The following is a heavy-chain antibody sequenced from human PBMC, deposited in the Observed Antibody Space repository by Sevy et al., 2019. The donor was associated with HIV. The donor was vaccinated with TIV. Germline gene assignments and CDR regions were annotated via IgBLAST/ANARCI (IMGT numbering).Heavy chain of an antibody. D-gene: IGHD2-15*01. Sequence: GGSLRLSCVASGFTFSSYNFNWVRRAPGKGLELISFINSGSTIISHADSVKGRFTISRDSAKKSVYLQMNSLRVEDTAVYYCARDGGYSDYGMDLWGQGTTVTVSS. CDR2: INSGSTII. V-gene: IGHV3-48*01. CDR3: ARDGGYSDYGMDL. CDR1: GFTFSSYN. J-gene: IGHJ6*02.